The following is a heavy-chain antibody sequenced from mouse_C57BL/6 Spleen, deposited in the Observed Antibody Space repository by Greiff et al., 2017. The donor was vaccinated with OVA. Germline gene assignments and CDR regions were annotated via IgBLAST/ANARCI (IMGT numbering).Heavy chain of an antibody. CDR1: GYTFTSYW. CDR2: IDPSDSYT. V-gene: IGHV1-50*01. Sequence: QVQLQQPGAELVKPGASVKLSCKASGYTFTSYWMQWVKQRPGQGLEWIGAIDPSDSYTNYNQTFKGKATLTVDTSSSTAYMQLSSLTAEDSAVYYCARGAGYRFAYWGQGTLVTVSA. J-gene: IGHJ3*01. D-gene: IGHD3-2*02. CDR3: ARGAGYRFAY.